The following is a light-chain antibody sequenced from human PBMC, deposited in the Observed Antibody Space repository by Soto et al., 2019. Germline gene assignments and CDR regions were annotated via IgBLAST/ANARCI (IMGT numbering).Light chain of an antibody. CDR1: SSNIGAGYD. J-gene: IGLJ1*01. Sequence: QPVLTQPPSVSGAPGQRVTISCTGSSSNIGAGYDVHWYQQLPGTAPKLLIYGNSNRPSGVPDRFSGSKSGTSASLAITGLHAEDEADYYCQSYDSSLSGSGVFGTGTKVTVL. CDR2: GNS. CDR3: QSYDSSLSGSGV. V-gene: IGLV1-40*01.